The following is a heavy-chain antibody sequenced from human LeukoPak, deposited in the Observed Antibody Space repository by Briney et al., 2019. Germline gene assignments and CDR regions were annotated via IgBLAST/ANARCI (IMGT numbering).Heavy chain of an antibody. V-gene: IGHV6-1*01. Sequence: SQTLSLTCAISGDSVSSNSAAWNWIRQSPSRGLEWLGRTYYRPKWYNDYAVSVKSRITINPDTSKNQFSLQLNSVTPEDTAVYYCARDHSKTWLVSFSTAFDIWGQGTMVTVSS. CDR2: TYYRPKWYN. D-gene: IGHD6-19*01. J-gene: IGHJ3*02. CDR1: GDSVSSNSAA. CDR3: ARDHSKTWLVSFSTAFDI.